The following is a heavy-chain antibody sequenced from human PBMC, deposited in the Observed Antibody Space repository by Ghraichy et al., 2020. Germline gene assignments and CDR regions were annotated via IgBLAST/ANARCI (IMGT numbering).Heavy chain of an antibody. Sequence: SVKVSCKASGGTFSSYAISWVRQSPGQGLEWMGGIIPIFGTANYAQKFQGRVTITTDESTSTAYMELSSLRSEDTAVYYCARGVVPAYPYIWFDPWGQGTLVTVSS. CDR2: IIPIFGTA. V-gene: IGHV1-69*05. CDR3: ARGVVPAYPYIWFDP. D-gene: IGHD2-2*01. J-gene: IGHJ5*02. CDR1: GGTFSSYA.